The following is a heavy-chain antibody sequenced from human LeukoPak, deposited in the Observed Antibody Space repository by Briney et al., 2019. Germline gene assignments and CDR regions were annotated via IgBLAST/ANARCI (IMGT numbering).Heavy chain of an antibody. Sequence: GGSLRLSCAASGFTFSSYSMNWVRQAPGKGLECISGFSGSGGSTYYADSVKGRFTISRDNAKNTVYLQMNSLRAEDTAVYYCARGPYGDYTFVFWGQGTLVTVSS. D-gene: IGHD4-17*01. CDR1: GFTFSSYS. J-gene: IGHJ4*02. CDR2: FSGSGGST. V-gene: IGHV3-23*01. CDR3: ARGPYGDYTFVF.